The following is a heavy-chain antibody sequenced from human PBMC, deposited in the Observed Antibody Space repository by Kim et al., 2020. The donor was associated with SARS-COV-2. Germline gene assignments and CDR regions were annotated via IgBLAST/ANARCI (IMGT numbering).Heavy chain of an antibody. Sequence: SLKRRVTISVDTSKNQFSLKLSSVTAADTAVYYCAGESVSVTTYYYYGMDVWGQGTTVTVSS. V-gene: IGHV4-39*07. D-gene: IGHD4-17*01. J-gene: IGHJ6*02. CDR3: AGESVSVTTYYYYGMDV.